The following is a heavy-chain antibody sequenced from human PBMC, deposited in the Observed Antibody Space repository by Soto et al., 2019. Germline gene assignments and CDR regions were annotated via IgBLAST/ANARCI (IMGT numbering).Heavy chain of an antibody. CDR3: ARSGRECSSISCYTRMDG. D-gene: IGHD2-2*02. Sequence: GDSLKISCKGSGYSFTNYWISWVRQMPGKGLEWMGRIDPSDSYTNYSPSFQGHVTISADKSISTAYLQWSSLKASDTAMYYCARSGRECSSISCYTRMDGWGHGNTVTVFS. CDR1: GYSFTNYW. CDR2: IDPSDSYT. V-gene: IGHV5-10-1*01. J-gene: IGHJ6*02.